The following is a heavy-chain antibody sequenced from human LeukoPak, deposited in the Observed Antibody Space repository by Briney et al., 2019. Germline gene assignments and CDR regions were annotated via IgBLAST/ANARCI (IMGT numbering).Heavy chain of an antibody. CDR3: ARRWNYGRNYYIDV. D-gene: IGHD1-7*01. V-gene: IGHV4-34*01. J-gene: IGHJ6*03. CDR1: GGSFSNYY. Sequence: SETLSLTCAVYGGSFSNYYWSWIRQSPGKGLEWIGEIYDSGRTNYNPSLMSRVTVSVDTSKKQFSLMLTSVTATDTAVYYCARRWNYGRNYYIDVWGKGATVSVSS. CDR2: IYDSGRT.